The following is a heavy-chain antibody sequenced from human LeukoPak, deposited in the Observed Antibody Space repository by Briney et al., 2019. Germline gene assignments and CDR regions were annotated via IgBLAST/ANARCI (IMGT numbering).Heavy chain of an antibody. J-gene: IGHJ4*02. Sequence: GGSLRLSCAASGFTVISNYMSWVRQAPGKGLEWVSVIYGGGNTYYADSVEGRFTISRHNSKNTLYLQMNSLRAEDTAVYYCAKQGLGSSSWYYFDYWGQGTLVTVSS. V-gene: IGHV3-53*04. CDR1: GFTVISNY. CDR3: AKQGLGSSSWYYFDY. D-gene: IGHD6-13*01. CDR2: IYGGGNT.